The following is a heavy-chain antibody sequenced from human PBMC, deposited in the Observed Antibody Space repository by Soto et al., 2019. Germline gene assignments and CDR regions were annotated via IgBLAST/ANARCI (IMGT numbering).Heavy chain of an antibody. J-gene: IGHJ4*02. CDR3: ARQQGSYYFDY. D-gene: IGHD1-26*01. V-gene: IGHV3-33*01. CDR2: XWYDGXKQ. Sequence: PXGSLRLSCAASAFTFRSYGIHWVRQAPGKWLEWVEVXWYDGXKQYYEDSVKXXFTLSRDXXKNKMYLQMHSLRAEDTAVYYCARQQGSYYFDYWGQGALVTVSS. CDR1: AFTFRSYG.